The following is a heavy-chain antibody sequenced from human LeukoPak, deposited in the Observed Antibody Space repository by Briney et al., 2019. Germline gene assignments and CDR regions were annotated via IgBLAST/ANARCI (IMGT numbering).Heavy chain of an antibody. J-gene: IGHJ5*02. CDR3: ARDIWDSSGYYYHWFDP. Sequence: PGGSLRLSCAASGFTFSSYSMNWVRQAPGKGLEWVSYISSSSTIYYADSVKGRFTISRDNAKNSLYLQMNSLRAEDTAVYYCARDIWDSSGYYYHWFDPWGQGTLVTVSS. D-gene: IGHD3-22*01. CDR1: GFTFSSYS. CDR2: ISSSSTI. V-gene: IGHV3-48*04.